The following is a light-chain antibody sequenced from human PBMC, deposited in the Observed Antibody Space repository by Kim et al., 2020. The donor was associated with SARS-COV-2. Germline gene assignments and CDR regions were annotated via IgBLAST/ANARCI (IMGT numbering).Light chain of an antibody. CDR2: KAS. Sequence: EIERRQYTSTLYAFVGDRVTITCRDSQDINTWFAWYQQKPGKAPKLLIHKASSLERGVPSRFSGSGSGIDFTLTISSLRPEDFATYYCQQYNGNSYTFGQGPKLEI. J-gene: IGKJ2*01. V-gene: IGKV1-5*03. CDR3: QQYNGNSYT. CDR1: QDINTW.